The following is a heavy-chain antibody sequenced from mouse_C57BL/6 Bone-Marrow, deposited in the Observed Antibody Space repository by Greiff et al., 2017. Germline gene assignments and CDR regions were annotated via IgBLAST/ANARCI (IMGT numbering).Heavy chain of an antibody. CDR1: GYTFPSYW. J-gene: IGHJ3*01. D-gene: IGHD3-2*02. CDR3: AREGGDSSGYPAWFAY. CDR2: IDPSDSYT. V-gene: IGHV1-69*01. Sequence: VQLQQPGAELVMPGASVKLSCKASGYTFPSYWMHWVKQRPGQGLEWIGEIDPSDSYTNYNQKFKGKSTLTVDNSSSTAYMQLSSLTSEDSAVYYCAREGGDSSGYPAWFAYWGQGTLVTVSA.